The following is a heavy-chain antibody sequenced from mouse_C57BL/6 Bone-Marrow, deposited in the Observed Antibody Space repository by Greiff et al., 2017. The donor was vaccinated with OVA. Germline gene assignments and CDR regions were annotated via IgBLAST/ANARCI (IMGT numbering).Heavy chain of an antibody. CDR1: GYTFTSYW. V-gene: IGHV1-55*01. CDR2: IYPGSGST. CDR3: AKGDDCYAWFAY. D-gene: IGHD2-3*01. Sequence: QVQLQQPGAELVKPGASVKMSCKASGYTFTSYWITWVKQRPGQGLEWIGDIYPGSGSTNYNEKFKSKATLTVDTSSSTSYMQLSSLTSEDSAVYYCAKGDDCYAWFAYWGQGTLVTVSA. J-gene: IGHJ3*01.